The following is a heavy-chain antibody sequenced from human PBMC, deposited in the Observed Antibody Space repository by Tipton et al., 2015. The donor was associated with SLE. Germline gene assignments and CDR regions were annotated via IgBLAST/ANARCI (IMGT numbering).Heavy chain of an antibody. D-gene: IGHD2-15*01. CDR1: GGSISSHY. V-gene: IGHV4-59*11. CDR2: IYYSGST. Sequence: TLSLTCTVSGGSISSHYWSWIRQPPGKGLEWIGYIYYSGSTNYNPSLKSRVTISVDTSKNQFSLKLSSVTAADTAVYYCARGEIVVVVAATHYYYYMDVWGKGTTVTVSS. CDR3: ARGEIVVVVAATHYYYYMDV. J-gene: IGHJ6*03.